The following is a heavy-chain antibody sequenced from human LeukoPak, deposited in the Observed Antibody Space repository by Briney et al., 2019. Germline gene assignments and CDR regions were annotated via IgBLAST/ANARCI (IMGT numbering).Heavy chain of an antibody. CDR2: ISAYNGNT. CDR1: GYTFTSYG. CDR3: ARGRYYDSSGYPNAFDI. Sequence: ASVKVSCKASGYTFTSYGISWARQAPGQGLEWMGWISAYNGNTNYAQKLQGRVTMTTDTSTSTAYMELRSLRSDDTAVYYCARGRYYDSSGYPNAFDIWGQGTMVTVSS. J-gene: IGHJ3*02. D-gene: IGHD3-22*01. V-gene: IGHV1-18*01.